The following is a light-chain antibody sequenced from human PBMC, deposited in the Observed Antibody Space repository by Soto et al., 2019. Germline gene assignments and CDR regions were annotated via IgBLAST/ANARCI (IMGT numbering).Light chain of an antibody. J-gene: IGKJ1*01. CDR2: RAS. Sequence: DSQMTQPPPTLSGSVGDRVTITCRASQAISSWLAWYQQKPGKAPRLLIYRASTLKSGVPSRFSGSGSGTEFTLTISSLQSDDFAAYYCQHYNSYSDAFGEGTKVDIK. CDR1: QAISSW. CDR3: QHYNSYSDA. V-gene: IGKV1-5*03.